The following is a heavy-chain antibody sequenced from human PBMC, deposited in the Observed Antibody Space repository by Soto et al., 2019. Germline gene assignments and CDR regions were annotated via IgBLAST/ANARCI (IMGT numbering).Heavy chain of an antibody. D-gene: IGHD5-18*01. V-gene: IGHV3-33*01. Sequence: GGSLRLSCAASGFTFSSYGMHWVRQAPGKGLEWVAVIWYDGSNKYYADSVKGRFTISRDNSKNTLYLQMNSLRAEDTAVYYCARDIDSVTAMVPEFTDYYYGMDVWGQGTTVTVSS. CDR1: GFTFSSYG. CDR3: ARDIDSVTAMVPEFTDYYYGMDV. J-gene: IGHJ6*02. CDR2: IWYDGSNK.